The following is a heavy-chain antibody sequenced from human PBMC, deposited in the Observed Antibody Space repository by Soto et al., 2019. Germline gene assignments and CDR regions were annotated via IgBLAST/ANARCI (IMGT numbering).Heavy chain of an antibody. CDR2: IDPSDSYT. CDR3: ARHGGGVLNWFDP. D-gene: IGHD2-21*01. CDR1: GYSFTSYW. Sequence: EVQLVQSGAEVKKPGESLRISCKGSGYSFTSYWISWVRQMPGKGLEWMGRIDPSDSYTNHSPSFQGHVIISADKSISTAYLQWSSRNASDTAMYYCARHGGGVLNWFDPWGQGTLVTVSS. V-gene: IGHV5-10-1*01. J-gene: IGHJ5*02.